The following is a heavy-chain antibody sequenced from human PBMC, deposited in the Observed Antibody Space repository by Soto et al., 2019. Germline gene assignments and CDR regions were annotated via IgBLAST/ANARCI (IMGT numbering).Heavy chain of an antibody. V-gene: IGHV4-59*01. CDR3: AMSLGVVVTAIRDYYYYGMDV. D-gene: IGHD2-21*02. CDR1: GGSIISYY. J-gene: IGHJ6*02. Sequence: ETLYHTCTDSGGSIISYYWSWIRQPAGKGLEWIGYIYYSGSTNYNPLLKSRVTISVDTSKNQFSLKLSSVTAADTAVYYCAMSLGVVVTAIRDYYYYGMDVWGQGTTVTVSS. CDR2: IYYSGST.